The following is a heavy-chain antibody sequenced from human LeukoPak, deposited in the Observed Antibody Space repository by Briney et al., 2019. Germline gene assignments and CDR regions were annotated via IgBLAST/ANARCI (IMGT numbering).Heavy chain of an antibody. CDR3: ARGAFDL. Sequence: SETLSLTCTVSGDSISSSIYFWGWIRQPPGRGLEWIGSIYYTGSPYYNPSLKSRITISMDTSKNQFSLNLTSVSAADTAIYYCARGAFDLWGRGTLVTVSA. CDR2: IYYTGSP. J-gene: IGHJ2*01. V-gene: IGHV4-39*02. CDR1: GDSISSSIYF.